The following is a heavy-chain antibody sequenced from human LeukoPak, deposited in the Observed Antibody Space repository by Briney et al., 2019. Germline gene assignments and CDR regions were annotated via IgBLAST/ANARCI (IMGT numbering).Heavy chain of an antibody. Sequence: ASVKVSCKASGVTFSTYVISRVRQAPGQGLEWMGWINPNSGGTNYAQKFQGRVTMTRDTSISTAYMELSRLRSDDTAVYYCAREPYSSSFYYYYYYMDVWGKGTTVTVSS. CDR3: AREPYSSSFYYYYYYMDV. CDR2: INPNSGGT. CDR1: GVTFSTYV. J-gene: IGHJ6*03. D-gene: IGHD6-6*01. V-gene: IGHV1-2*02.